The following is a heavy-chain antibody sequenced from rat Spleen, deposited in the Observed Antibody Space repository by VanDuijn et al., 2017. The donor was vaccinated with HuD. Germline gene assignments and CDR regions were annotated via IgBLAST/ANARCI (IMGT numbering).Heavy chain of an antibody. D-gene: IGHD1-12*02. V-gene: IGHV5-19*01. CDR3: ETDGYYDGTYYSVYVMDA. CDR2: ISPSGAIS. J-gene: IGHJ4*01. Sequence: EVQLVESGGGLVQPGRSLKLSCEASGFTFSNFGMHWIRQAPTKGLEWVASISPSGAISNYRDSVQGRFTISRDKAKSTLYLQMDSLRSEDSATYYCETDGYYDGTYYSVYVMDAWGQGASVTVSS. CDR1: GFTFSNFG.